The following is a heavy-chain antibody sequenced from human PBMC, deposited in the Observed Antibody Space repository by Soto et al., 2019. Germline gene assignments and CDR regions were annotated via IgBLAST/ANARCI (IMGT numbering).Heavy chain of an antibody. J-gene: IGHJ4*02. D-gene: IGHD3-10*01. CDR1: GFTFSSNA. Sequence: EVQLLESGGGLVQPGGSLRLSCAASGFTFSSNAMSWVRQAPGKGLEWVSAISGSGGSTYYADSVKGRFTISRDNSKNTLYLQMNSLRAEDTAVYYCAKDLVHGSGRAPTRFDYWGQGTLVTVSS. CDR3: AKDLVHGSGRAPTRFDY. V-gene: IGHV3-23*01. CDR2: ISGSGGST.